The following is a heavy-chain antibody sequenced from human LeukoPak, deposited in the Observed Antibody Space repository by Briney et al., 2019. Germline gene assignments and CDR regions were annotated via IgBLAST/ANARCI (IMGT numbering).Heavy chain of an antibody. CDR3: AREYRVVAASFDN. CDR1: GFIFSHYY. V-gene: IGHV3-11*01. CDR2: ISSSGSTI. D-gene: IGHD2-2*01. J-gene: IGHJ4*02. Sequence: GGSLRLSCAASGFIFSHYYMSWIRQAPGKGLEWVSYISSSGSTIYYADSVKGRFTISRDNAKNSLFLQMNSLRAEDTAVYYCAREYRVVAASFDNWGQGTLVTVSS.